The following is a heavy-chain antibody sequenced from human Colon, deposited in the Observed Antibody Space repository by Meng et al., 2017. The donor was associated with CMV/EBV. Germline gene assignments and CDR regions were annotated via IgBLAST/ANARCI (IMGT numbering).Heavy chain of an antibody. Sequence: SLKISCAASGFTFDDYAMHWVRQAPGKGPEWVSGISWNSGSIGYADSVKGRFTISRDNAKNSLYLQMNSLRAEDTALYYCAKASNYYDSSGMFDYWGQGTLVTVSS. J-gene: IGHJ4*02. CDR2: ISWNSGSI. CDR3: AKASNYYDSSGMFDY. CDR1: GFTFDDYA. V-gene: IGHV3-9*01. D-gene: IGHD3-22*01.